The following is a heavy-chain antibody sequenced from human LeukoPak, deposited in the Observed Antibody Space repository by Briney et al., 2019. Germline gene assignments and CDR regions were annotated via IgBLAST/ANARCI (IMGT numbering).Heavy chain of an antibody. D-gene: IGHD6-13*01. CDR3: AKALPYSSSWYDY. CDR2: ISWNSGSI. V-gene: IGHV3-9*01. J-gene: IGHJ4*02. Sequence: PGGSLRLSCAASGFTFDDYAMHWVRQAPGKGLEWVSGISWNSGSIGYADSVKGRFTISRDNAKNSLYLQMNSLRAEDTALYYCAKALPYSSSWYDYWGQGTLVTVSS. CDR1: GFTFDDYA.